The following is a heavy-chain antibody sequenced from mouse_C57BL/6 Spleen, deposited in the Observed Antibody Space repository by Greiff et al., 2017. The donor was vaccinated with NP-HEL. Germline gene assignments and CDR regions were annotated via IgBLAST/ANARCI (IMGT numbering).Heavy chain of an antibody. V-gene: IGHV1-22*01. CDR2: INPNNGGT. Sequence: VQLQQSGPELVKPGASVKMSCKASGYTFTDYNMHWVKQSHGKSLERIGYINPNNGGTSYNQKFKGKATLTVNKSSSTAYMELRSLTSEDSAVYYCARGQGDYYGSHFDYWGQGTTLTVSS. CDR3: ARGQGDYYGSHFDY. D-gene: IGHD1-1*01. J-gene: IGHJ2*01. CDR1: GYTFTDYN.